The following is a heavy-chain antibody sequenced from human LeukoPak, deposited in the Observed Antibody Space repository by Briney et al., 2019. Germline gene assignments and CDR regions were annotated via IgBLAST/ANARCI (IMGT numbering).Heavy chain of an antibody. Sequence: SETLSLTCTVSGGSISSYYWSWIRQPPGKRLEWIGHIYYSGSTNYNPSLKSRVTISVDTSKNQFSLKLSSVTAADTAVYYCARHYSFHDSSIYRHFAYWVQGSLVTVSS. V-gene: IGHV4-59*01. D-gene: IGHD3-22*01. CDR3: ARHYSFHDSSIYRHFAY. J-gene: IGHJ4*02. CDR2: IYYSGST. CDR1: GGSISSYY.